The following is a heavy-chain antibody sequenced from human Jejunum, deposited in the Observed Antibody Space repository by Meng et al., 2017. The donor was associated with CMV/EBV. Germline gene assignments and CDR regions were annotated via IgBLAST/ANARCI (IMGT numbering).Heavy chain of an antibody. CDR3: AREQTVSGSRGLDY. J-gene: IGHJ4*02. CDR1: GYTFIDYY. CDR2: IDSNSGET. D-gene: IGHD6-19*01. V-gene: IGHV1-2*02. Sequence: KALGYTFIDYYIHWVRQAPGQGLEWMGWIDSNSGETNSAQKFSGRVTLTRDTSITTAYMEVISLRSDDTAVYYCAREQTVSGSRGLDYWGQGTLVTVSS.